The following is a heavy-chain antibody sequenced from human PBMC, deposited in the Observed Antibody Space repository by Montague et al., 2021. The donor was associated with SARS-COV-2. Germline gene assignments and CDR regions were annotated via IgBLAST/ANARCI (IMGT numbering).Heavy chain of an antibody. V-gene: IGHV4-34*01. CDR2: INQRGTS. Sequence: SETLSLTCAVYGGSFSDSSWSWGRHRPGNGLEWNGEINQRGTSKYYSSLKSRVPISLDTSKNQFSLYLSSKTSADTAVYYCARVRHHFNMIVVVMTGGEYYFDYWGQGTLVTVSS. CDR3: ARVRHHFNMIVVVMTGGEYYFDY. D-gene: IGHD3-22*01. CDR1: GGSFSDSS. J-gene: IGHJ4*02.